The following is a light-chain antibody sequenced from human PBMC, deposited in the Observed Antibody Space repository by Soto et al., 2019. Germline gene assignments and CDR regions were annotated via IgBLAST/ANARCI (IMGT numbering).Light chain of an antibody. CDR2: EGS. CDR3: CSYAGSRTPLYV. Sequence: QSVLTQPASVSGSPGQSITISCTGTSSDVGSYNLVSWYQQHPGKAPKLMIYEGSKRPSGISYRFSGSKSGNTASLTISGLQAEDAADYYCCSYAGSRTPLYVFGTGTK. V-gene: IGLV2-23*01. CDR1: SSDVGSYNL. J-gene: IGLJ1*01.